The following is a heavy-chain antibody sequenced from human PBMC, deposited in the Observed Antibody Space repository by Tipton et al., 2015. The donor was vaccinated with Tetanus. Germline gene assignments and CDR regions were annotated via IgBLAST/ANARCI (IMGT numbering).Heavy chain of an antibody. J-gene: IGHJ4*02. V-gene: IGHV3-33*01. D-gene: IGHD2-21*01. CDR1: GFTFSSYG. Sequence: QLVQSGGGVVQPGKSLRLSCAASGFTFSSYGMHWVRQAPGKGLEWVAVIWYDGSNKYYADSVKGRFTISRDNSKNTLYLQMNSLRAEDTAVYYCARGTSRIVYYFDYWCQGTLVTVSS. CDR2: IWYDGSNK. CDR3: ARGTSRIVYYFDY.